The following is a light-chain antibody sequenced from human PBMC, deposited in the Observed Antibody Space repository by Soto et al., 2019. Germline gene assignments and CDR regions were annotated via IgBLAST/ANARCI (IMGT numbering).Light chain of an antibody. Sequence: EIVLTQSPGTLSLSPGERATLSCKASQGVGSNYLAWYQQKPGQAPRPLIYGASSRATGIPDRFSGSGSGADFTLTISRLEPEDCAVYYCQQRSNWPRTFGQGTKVEVK. CDR1: QGVGSNY. J-gene: IGKJ1*01. CDR2: GAS. V-gene: IGKV3D-20*02. CDR3: QQRSNWPRT.